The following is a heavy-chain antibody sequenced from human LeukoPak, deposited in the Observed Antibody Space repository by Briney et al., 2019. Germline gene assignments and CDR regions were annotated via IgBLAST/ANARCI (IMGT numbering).Heavy chain of an antibody. Sequence: PSETLSLTCAVYGESFSAYYWSWIRQSPGKGLEWIAEINHRGDTNYNPSVKSRVTISIDTSKNQFSLKVRSLTAADTAVYYCARGPTISETGYFDFWGQGTLATVSS. CDR3: ARGPTISETGYFDF. CDR1: GESFSAYY. J-gene: IGHJ4*03. V-gene: IGHV4-34*01. CDR2: INHRGDT. D-gene: IGHD1-1*01.